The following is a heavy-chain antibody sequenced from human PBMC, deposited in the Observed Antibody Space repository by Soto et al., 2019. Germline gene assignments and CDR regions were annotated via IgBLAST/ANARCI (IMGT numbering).Heavy chain of an antibody. Sequence: GSLRLSCAASGFTFSSYAMSWVRQAPGKGLEWVSAISGSGGGTYYADSVKGRFTISRDNSKNTLYLQMNSLRAEDTAVYYCAPGYSGYDRPGLTGWGQGTLVTVSS. CDR1: GFTFSSYA. J-gene: IGHJ4*02. CDR3: APGYSGYDRPGLTG. D-gene: IGHD5-12*01. V-gene: IGHV3-23*01. CDR2: ISGSGGGT.